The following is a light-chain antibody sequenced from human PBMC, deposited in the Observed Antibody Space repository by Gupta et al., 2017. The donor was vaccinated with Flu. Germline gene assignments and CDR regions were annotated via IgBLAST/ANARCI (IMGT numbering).Light chain of an antibody. V-gene: IGKV3-20*01. J-gene: IGKJ2*03. CDR2: GAS. Sequence: ESVLTQSPGTLSLSPGERATLSCRASQSVSSTHLAWYQQKPGQAPRLLIYGASSRATGIPDRFSGSGSGTEXTLTISXREQEDFTVYYCQQYGSSPPYSFGXGTKMEIK. CDR1: QSVSSTH. CDR3: QQYGSSPPYS.